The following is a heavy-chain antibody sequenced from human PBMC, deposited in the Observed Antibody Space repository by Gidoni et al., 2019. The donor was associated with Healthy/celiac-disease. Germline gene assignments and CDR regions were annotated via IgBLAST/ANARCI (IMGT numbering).Heavy chain of an antibody. J-gene: IGHJ4*02. V-gene: IGHV1-24*01. D-gene: IGHD3-22*01. CDR2: FDPEDGET. CDR3: ATGRDLSGYFSLFDY. Sequence: QVQLVQPGAEVKKPGASVKVSCKVSGYTPTELSMHWVRQAPGKGLEWMGGFDPEDGETIYAQKFQCRVTVTDDTSTDTACMELSSLRSEDTAVYYCATGRDLSGYFSLFDYWGQGTLVTVSS. CDR1: GYTPTELS.